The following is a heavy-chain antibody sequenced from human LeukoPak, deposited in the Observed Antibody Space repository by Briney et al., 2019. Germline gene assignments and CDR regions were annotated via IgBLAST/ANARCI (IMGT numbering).Heavy chain of an antibody. CDR1: GFTFSGYS. CDR2: ISSSSSYI. V-gene: IGHV3-21*01. Sequence: PGGSLRLSCAASGFTFSGYSMSWVRQAPGKGLEWVSSISSSSSYIYYADSVKGRFTIPRDNAKNSLYLQMNSLRAEDTAVYYCARDDAFHIWGQGTMVTVSS. CDR3: ARDDAFHI. J-gene: IGHJ3*02.